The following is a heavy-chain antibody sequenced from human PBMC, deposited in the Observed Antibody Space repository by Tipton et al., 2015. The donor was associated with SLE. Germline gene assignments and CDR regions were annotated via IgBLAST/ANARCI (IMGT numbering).Heavy chain of an antibody. V-gene: IGHV4-4*07. CDR2: IYTSGST. D-gene: IGHD4-17*01. Sequence: TLSLTCTVSGGSISSYYWSWIRQPAGKGLEWIGHIYTSGSTNYNPSLKSRVTISVDTSKNQFSLKLSSVTAADTAVYYCAREGEVTTSPYYFDYWGQGTLVTVSS. J-gene: IGHJ4*02. CDR1: GGSISSYY. CDR3: AREGEVTTSPYYFDY.